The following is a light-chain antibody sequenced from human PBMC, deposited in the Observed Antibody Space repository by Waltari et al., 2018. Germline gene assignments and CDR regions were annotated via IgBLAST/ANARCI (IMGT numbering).Light chain of an antibody. CDR2: DNN. CDR3: GAWDSSLSAYV. J-gene: IGLJ1*01. Sequence: QSVLAQPPSVSGDPGQKVTISCTGSTSHLGDFYVYWYQQFPGTAPKALIYDNNKRPLGVSDRFSGSKSGTSASLTIIGRQPGDEADYYCGAWDSSLSAYVFGVGTRLTVL. V-gene: IGLV1-51*01. CDR1: TSHLGDFY.